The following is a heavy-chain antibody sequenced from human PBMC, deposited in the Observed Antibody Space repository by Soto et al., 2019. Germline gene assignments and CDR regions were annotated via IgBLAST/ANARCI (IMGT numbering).Heavy chain of an antibody. CDR1: GFTFSSYA. J-gene: IGHJ6*02. CDR2: ISYDGSNK. V-gene: IGHV3-30-3*01. D-gene: IGHD3-3*01. CDR3: ARDSPRSCMDV. Sequence: ESGGGVVQPGRSLRLSCAASGFTFSSYAMHWVRQAPGKGLEWVAVISYDGSNKYYADSVKGRFTISRDNSKNTLYLQMNSLRAEDTAVYFCARDSPRSCMDVWGQGTTVTVSS.